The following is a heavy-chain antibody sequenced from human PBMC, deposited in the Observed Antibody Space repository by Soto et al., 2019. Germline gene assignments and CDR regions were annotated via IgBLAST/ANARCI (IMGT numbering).Heavy chain of an antibody. J-gene: IGHJ4*02. Sequence: QVQLVQSGAEVKEPGSSVKVSCTASGGTVSNYPISWVRQAPGQGLEWMGGSIPMFGTPNYALKFQGRVTITADESTSTAYMELSSLRYDDTAVYYCARHARHLEWLQPFDYWGQGALVTVSS. V-gene: IGHV1-69*01. D-gene: IGHD3-3*01. CDR3: ARHARHLEWLQPFDY. CDR2: SIPMFGTP. CDR1: GGTVSNYP.